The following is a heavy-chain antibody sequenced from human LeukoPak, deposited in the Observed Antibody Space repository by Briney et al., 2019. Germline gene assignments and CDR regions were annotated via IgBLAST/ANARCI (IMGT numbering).Heavy chain of an antibody. D-gene: IGHD6-19*01. CDR1: GFTFSSYA. CDR2: ISYDGSNK. CDR3: AGVAEWLDDLDY. V-gene: IGHV3-30*04. Sequence: PGRSLRLSCAASGFTFSSYAMHWVRQAPGKGLEWVAVISYDGSNKYYADSVKGRFTISRDNSKNTLYLQMNSLRAEDTAVYYCAGVAEWLDDLDYWGQGTLVTVSS. J-gene: IGHJ4*02.